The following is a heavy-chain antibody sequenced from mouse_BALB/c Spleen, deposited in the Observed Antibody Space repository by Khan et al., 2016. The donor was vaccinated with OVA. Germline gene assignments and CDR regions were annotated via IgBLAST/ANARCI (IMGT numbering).Heavy chain of an antibody. D-gene: IGHD2-14*01. CDR3: ARGAYYRYDGYFDV. CDR2: IIPNNGGT. CDR1: GYTFTEYT. Sequence: EVQLQQSGPELVKPGASVKISCKTSGYTFTEYTMHWVKQSHGKSLEWIGGIIPNNGGTNYNQKFMVKATLTVDKSSSTAYMELRSLTSEDSAVYYCARGAYYRYDGYFDVWGAETTVTVSS. V-gene: IGHV1-18*01. J-gene: IGHJ1*01.